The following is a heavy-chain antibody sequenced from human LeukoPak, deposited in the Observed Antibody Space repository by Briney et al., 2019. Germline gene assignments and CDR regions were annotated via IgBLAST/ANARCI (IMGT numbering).Heavy chain of an antibody. D-gene: IGHD6-19*01. CDR2: ISYDGSNK. Sequence: GGSLRLSCAASGFTFSSYGMHWVRQAPVKGLEWVAVISYDGSNKYYADSVKGRFTISRDNSKNTLYLQMNSLRAEDTAVYYCAKGGIAVAGFFDYWGQGTLVTVSS. V-gene: IGHV3-30*18. CDR1: GFTFSSYG. J-gene: IGHJ4*02. CDR3: AKGGIAVAGFFDY.